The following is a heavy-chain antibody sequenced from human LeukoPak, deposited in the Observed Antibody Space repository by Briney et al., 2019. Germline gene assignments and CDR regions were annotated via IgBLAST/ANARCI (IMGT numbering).Heavy chain of an antibody. V-gene: IGHV5-51*01. CDR3: ATYSYTGGYSAFDI. Sequence: GESLKIPCQGSGYSFTNFWLGWVRQMPGQGLEWMGIIYSGDSNTQYTPSFRDQVTISADKSIATAYLQWSSLKPSDTAMYYCATYSYTGGYSAFDIWGRGTMVTVSS. CDR1: GYSFTNFW. D-gene: IGHD2-8*02. CDR2: IYSGDSNT. J-gene: IGHJ3*02.